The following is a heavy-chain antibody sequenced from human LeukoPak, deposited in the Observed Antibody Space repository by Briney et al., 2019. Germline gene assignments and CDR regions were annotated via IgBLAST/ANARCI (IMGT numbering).Heavy chain of an antibody. Sequence: PSETLSLTCAVYGGSFSGYYWSWIRQPPGKGLEWIGEINHSGSTNYNPSLKSRVTISVDTSKNQFSLKLSSVTAADTAVYYCARDGYSSSWGDFDYWGQGTLVTVSS. J-gene: IGHJ4*02. CDR2: INHSGST. CDR3: ARDGYSSSWGDFDY. D-gene: IGHD6-13*01. V-gene: IGHV4-34*01. CDR1: GGSFSGYY.